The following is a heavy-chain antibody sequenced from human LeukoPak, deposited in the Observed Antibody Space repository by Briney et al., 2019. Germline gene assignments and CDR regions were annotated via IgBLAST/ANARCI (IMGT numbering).Heavy chain of an antibody. V-gene: IGHV1-46*01. Sequence: ASVTVSCKASGYTFTSYYMHWVRQAPGQGLEWMGIINPSGGSTSYAQKFQGRVTMTRDTSTSTVSMELSSLRSEDTAVYYCARGQNYYDSSGYLYYFDYWGQGTLVTVSS. CDR3: ARGQNYYDSSGYLYYFDY. CDR1: GYTFTSYY. CDR2: INPSGGST. D-gene: IGHD3-22*01. J-gene: IGHJ4*02.